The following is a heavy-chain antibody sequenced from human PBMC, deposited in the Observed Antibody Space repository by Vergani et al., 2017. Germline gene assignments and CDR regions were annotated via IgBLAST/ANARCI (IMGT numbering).Heavy chain of an antibody. CDR3: AKGYSSSPPGGCYCMVV. V-gene: IGHV1-69*04. CDR1: GGTFSSYA. D-gene: IGHD6-6*01. J-gene: IGHJ6*02. CDR2: IIPILGIA. Sequence: QVQLVQSGAEVKKPGSSVKVSCKASGGTFSSYAISWVRQAPGQGLEWMGRIIPILGIANYAQKFQGRVTITANKSTSTAYMELSSLRSEDTAVYYCAKGYSSSPPGGCYCMVVWGQGTTVTVSS.